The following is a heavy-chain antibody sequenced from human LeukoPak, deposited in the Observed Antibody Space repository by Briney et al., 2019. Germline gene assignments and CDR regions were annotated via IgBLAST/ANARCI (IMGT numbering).Heavy chain of an antibody. CDR1: DDSISDYY. Sequence: SSETLSLTCTVSDDSISDYYRGWIRQPPGKGLEWIGYFYNSGRSTYNPSLKSRVTISADTSKNHFSLKLNSVTTADTAVYYCTRGAGWLIDYWGQGILVTVSS. J-gene: IGHJ4*02. V-gene: IGHV4-59*01. CDR2: FYNSGRS. D-gene: IGHD3-16*01. CDR3: TRGAGWLIDY.